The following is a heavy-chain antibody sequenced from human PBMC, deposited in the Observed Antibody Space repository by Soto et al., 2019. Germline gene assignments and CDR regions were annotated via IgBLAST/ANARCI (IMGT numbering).Heavy chain of an antibody. CDR2: IYYSGST. J-gene: IGHJ4*02. CDR1: GGSISSGGYY. D-gene: IGHD4-4*01. CDR3: AGVGRNYSNRYYFDY. Sequence: SETLSLTCTVSGGSISSGGYYWSWIRQHPGKGLEWIGYIYYSGSTYYNPSLKSRVTISVDTSKNQFSLKLSSVTAADTAVYYCAGVGRNYSNRYYFDYWGQGTLVTVSS. V-gene: IGHV4-31*03.